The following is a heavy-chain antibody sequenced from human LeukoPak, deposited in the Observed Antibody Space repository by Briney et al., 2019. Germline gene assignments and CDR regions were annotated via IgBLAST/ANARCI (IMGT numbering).Heavy chain of an antibody. Sequence: GGSLRLSCAASGFTFSSNYMSWVRQAPGKGVEWVSVIYSGGSTYYSDSVTGRFTISRDNSKNTLYLQMNSLRAEDTAVYYCARALGGYYGMDVWGQGTTVTVSS. J-gene: IGHJ6*02. CDR3: ARALGGYYGMDV. CDR2: IYSGGST. CDR1: GFTFSSNY. D-gene: IGHD3-16*01. V-gene: IGHV3-53*01.